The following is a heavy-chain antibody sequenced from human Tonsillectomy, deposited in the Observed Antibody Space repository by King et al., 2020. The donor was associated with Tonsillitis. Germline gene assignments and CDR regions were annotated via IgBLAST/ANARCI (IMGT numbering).Heavy chain of an antibody. CDR1: DYSISSGYY. V-gene: IGHV4-38-2*02. D-gene: IGHD3-10*01. CDR3: ARGRSSMVRGAPYYFDY. J-gene: IGHJ4*02. CDR2: IYHSGST. Sequence: QVQLQESGPGLVKPSETLSLTCTVSDYSISSGYYWGWIRQPPGKGLEWIESIYHSGSTYYNPSLKSRLTISVDTSKNQFSLKLSSVTAADTAVYYCARGRSSMVRGAPYYFDYWGQGTLVTVSS.